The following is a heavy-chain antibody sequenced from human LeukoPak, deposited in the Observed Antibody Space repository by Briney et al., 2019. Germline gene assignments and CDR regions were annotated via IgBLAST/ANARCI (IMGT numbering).Heavy chain of an antibody. D-gene: IGHD6-19*01. CDR1: GGSFSGYY. CDR2: INHSGST. V-gene: IGHV4-34*01. J-gene: IGHJ4*02. CDR3: ARVGPVAGDY. Sequence: SETLSLTCAVYGGSFSGYYWSWIRQPPGKGLEWIGEINHSGSTNYNPSLKSRVTILVDTSKNQFSLKLSSVTAADTAVYYCARVGPVAGDYWGQGTLVTVSS.